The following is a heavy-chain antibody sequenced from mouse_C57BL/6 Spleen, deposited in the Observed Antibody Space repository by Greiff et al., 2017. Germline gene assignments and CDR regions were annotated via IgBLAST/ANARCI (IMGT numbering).Heavy chain of an antibody. V-gene: IGHV1-55*01. D-gene: IGHD4-1*02. CDR3: ARSSNWAGDY. J-gene: IGHJ2*01. CDR2: IYPGSGST. CDR1: GYTFTSYW. Sequence: QVQLQQPGAELVKPGASVTMSCKASGYTFTSYWITWVKQRPGQGLEWSGDIYPGSGSTNYNEKFKSKATLTVDTSSSTAYMQLSSLTSEDSAVYYCARSSNWAGDYWGQGTTLTVSS.